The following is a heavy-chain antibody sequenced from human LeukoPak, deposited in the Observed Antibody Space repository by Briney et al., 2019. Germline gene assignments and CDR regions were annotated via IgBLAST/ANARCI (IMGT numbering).Heavy chain of an antibody. J-gene: IGHJ5*02. CDR2: IYYSGST. Sequence: PSETLSLTCTVSGGSISSSSYYWGWIRQPPGKGLEWIGSIYYSGSTYYNPSLKSRVTISVDTSKNQFSLKLSSVTAADTAVYYCVRQGSHRWFDPWGQGTLVTVSS. V-gene: IGHV4-39*01. D-gene: IGHD6-13*01. CDR3: VRQGSHRWFDP. CDR1: GGSISSSSYY.